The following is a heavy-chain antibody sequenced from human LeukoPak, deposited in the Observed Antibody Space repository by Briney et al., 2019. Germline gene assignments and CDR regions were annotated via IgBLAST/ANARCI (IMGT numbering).Heavy chain of an antibody. D-gene: IGHD3-9*01. CDR1: GFTFRSYW. J-gene: IGHJ3*01. CDR2: IKQDGSEK. CDR3: ARRYFDWFLGAGGSLDV. Sequence: GGSLRLSCAGSGFTFRSYWMHWVRQAPGKGLEWVANIKQDGSEKYYVDSVKGRFTISRDNTNDSVYLQMNSLRAEDTAVYYCARRYFDWFLGAGGSLDVWGQGTMVTVSS. V-gene: IGHV3-7*01.